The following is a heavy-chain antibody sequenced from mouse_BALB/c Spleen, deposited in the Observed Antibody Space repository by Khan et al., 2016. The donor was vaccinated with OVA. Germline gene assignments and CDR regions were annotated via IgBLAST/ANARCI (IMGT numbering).Heavy chain of an antibody. CDR1: GYTFTDYN. CDR2: IYPGSDNT. CDR3: AREWAAWFPY. Sequence: QVQLQQPGAELARPGASVKLSCKTSGYTFTDYNINWMRQRTGQGLEWIGEIYPGSDNTFYNEKFRGKAPLPADKSSSTAYMQLSSLTSEDSAVYFCAREWAAWFPYCGQGTLVTVSA. V-gene: IGHV1-77*01. J-gene: IGHJ3*01.